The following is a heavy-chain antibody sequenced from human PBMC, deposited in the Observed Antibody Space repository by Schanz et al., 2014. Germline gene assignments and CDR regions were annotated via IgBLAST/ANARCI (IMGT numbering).Heavy chain of an antibody. Sequence: QVQLQESGPRLVKPSQTLSLTCTVSGGSISSGAYSWSWIRQPPGKRPEWIGYIDYRGNPYYNESLKSRLTISLHASENQFSLQLTSVTAADTAVYYCARVRPGFAIDPWGQGTLVTVSS. D-gene: IGHD6-25*01. J-gene: IGHJ5*02. CDR2: IDYRGNP. CDR3: ARVRPGFAIDP. V-gene: IGHV4-30-4*07. CDR1: GGSISSGAYS.